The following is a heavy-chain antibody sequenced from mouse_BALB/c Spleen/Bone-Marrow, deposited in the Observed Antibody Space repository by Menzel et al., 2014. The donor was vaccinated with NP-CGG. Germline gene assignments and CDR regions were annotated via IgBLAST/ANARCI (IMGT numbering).Heavy chain of an antibody. J-gene: IGHJ2*01. V-gene: IGHV5-17*02. Sequence: EVNVVESGGGLVQPGGSRKLSCAASGFTFSSFAMHWVRQAPGKGLEWVAYISSGSSNIYYADTVLGRVTISRDNPTNTLFLQMTSPRAEDTSMYYCERAGSSSGYFDYWGQGTTLTVSS. CDR1: GFTFSSFA. CDR3: ERAGSSSGYFDY. D-gene: IGHD1-1*01. CDR2: ISSGSSNI.